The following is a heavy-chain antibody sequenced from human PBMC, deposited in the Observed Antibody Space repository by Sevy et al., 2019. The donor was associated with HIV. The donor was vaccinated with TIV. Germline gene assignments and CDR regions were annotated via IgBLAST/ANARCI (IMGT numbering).Heavy chain of an antibody. CDR3: AREVGGYNWRPYYFDS. CDR2: IKQDESEK. Sequence: GGSLRLSCAASGFTFTDYWMSWVRQTPGKGLEWVATIKQDESEKYYVRSVKGRFAISRDNGKNSVSLQMNGLRAEDMALYYCAREVGGYNWRPYYFDSWGQGTLVTVSS. V-gene: IGHV3-7*01. J-gene: IGHJ4*02. CDR1: GFTFTDYW. D-gene: IGHD5-12*01.